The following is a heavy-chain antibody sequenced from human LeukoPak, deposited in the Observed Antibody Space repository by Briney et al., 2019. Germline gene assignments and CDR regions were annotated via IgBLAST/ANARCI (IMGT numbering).Heavy chain of an antibody. J-gene: IGHJ4*02. CDR1: GFTFSSYG. CDR3: AKGKQWKVVY. Sequence: PGGTLRLSCAASGFTFSSYGMHWVRQAPGKGLEWVAFIRYDGSNKYYADSVKGRFTISRDNSKNTLYLQMNSLRAEDTAVYYCAKGKQWKVVYWGQGTLVTVSS. CDR2: IRYDGSNK. V-gene: IGHV3-30*02. D-gene: IGHD6-19*01.